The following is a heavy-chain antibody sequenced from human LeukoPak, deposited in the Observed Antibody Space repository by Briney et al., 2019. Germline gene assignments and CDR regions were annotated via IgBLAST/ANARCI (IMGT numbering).Heavy chain of an antibody. CDR2: ISYDGSNK. Sequence: PGGSLRLSCAASGFTFSSYGMHWVRQAPGKGLEWVAVISYDGSNKYYADSVKGRFTISRDNSKNTLYLQMNSLRAEDTAVYYCATVRHGGFGELFPFDYWGQGTLVTVSS. CDR1: GFTFSSYG. D-gene: IGHD3-10*01. CDR3: ATVRHGGFGELFPFDY. J-gene: IGHJ4*02. V-gene: IGHV3-30*03.